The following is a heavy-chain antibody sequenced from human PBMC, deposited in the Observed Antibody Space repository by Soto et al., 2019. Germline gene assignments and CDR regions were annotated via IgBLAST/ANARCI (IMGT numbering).Heavy chain of an antibody. D-gene: IGHD3-9*01. CDR1: GFTVSSTY. J-gene: IGHJ4*02. V-gene: IGHV3-53*04. CDR2: IYSGGST. Sequence: GGSLRLSCAASGFTVSSTYMSRVRQAPGKGLEWVSVIYSGGSTYYADSVKGRFTISRHNSKNTLYLQMNSLRAEDTAVYYCARAPGYFDWLVLDYWGQGTLVPVSS. CDR3: ARAPGYFDWLVLDY.